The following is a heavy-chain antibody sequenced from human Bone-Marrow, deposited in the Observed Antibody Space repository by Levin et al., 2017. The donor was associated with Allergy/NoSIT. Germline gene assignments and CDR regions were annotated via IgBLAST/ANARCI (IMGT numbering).Heavy chain of an antibody. V-gene: IGHV3-49*04. CDR2: IRSKAYGGTT. J-gene: IGHJ4*02. CDR3: TTHGGYYDSSGYYYVGGQVY. D-gene: IGHD3-22*01. CDR1: GFTFGDYA. Sequence: GGSLRLSCTASGFTFGDYAMSWVRQAPGKGLEWVGFIRSKAYGGTTEYAASVKGRFTISRDDSKSIAYLQMNSLKTEDTAVYYCTTHGGYYDSSGYYYVGGQVYWGQGTLVTVSS.